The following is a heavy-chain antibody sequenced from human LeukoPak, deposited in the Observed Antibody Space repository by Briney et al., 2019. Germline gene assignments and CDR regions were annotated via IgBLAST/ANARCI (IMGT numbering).Heavy chain of an antibody. V-gene: IGHV3-23*01. J-gene: IGHJ4*02. Sequence: GGSLRLSCVASGFPFSSFAMSWVRQVPGKGLEWVSDISGSGGSTYYADSVKGRFTISRDNSKNILYLQMNSLRAEDTAVYYCARPAADCGGDCYWAFDYWGQGTLVTVSS. CDR1: GFPFSSFA. CDR2: ISGSGGST. D-gene: IGHD2-21*01. CDR3: ARPAADCGGDCYWAFDY.